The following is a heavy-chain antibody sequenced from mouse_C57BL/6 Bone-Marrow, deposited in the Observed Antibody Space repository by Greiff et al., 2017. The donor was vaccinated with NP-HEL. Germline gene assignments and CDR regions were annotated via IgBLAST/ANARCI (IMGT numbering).Heavy chain of an antibody. J-gene: IGHJ2*01. Sequence: QVTLKECGPGILQSSQTLSLTCSFSGFSLSTSGMGVSWIRQPSGKGLEWLAHIYWDDDKRYNPSLKRRLTISKDTSRNQLFLKITSVDTADTATYYCARREDRDSSGYYFDYWGQGTTLTVSS. CDR2: IYWDDDK. D-gene: IGHD3-2*02. CDR3: ARREDRDSSGYYFDY. V-gene: IGHV8-12*01. CDR1: GFSLSTSGMG.